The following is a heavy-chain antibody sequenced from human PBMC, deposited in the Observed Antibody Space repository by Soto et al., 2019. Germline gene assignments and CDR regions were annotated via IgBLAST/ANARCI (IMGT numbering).Heavy chain of an antibody. CDR2: IYYSGST. D-gene: IGHD3-10*01. CDR1: GGSISSYY. CDR3: ARVRGSGMKSRGFYGMDV. J-gene: IGHJ6*02. Sequence: SETLSLTCTVSGGSISSYYWSWIRQPPGKGLEWIGYIYYSGSTNYNPSLKSRVTISVDTSKSQFSLKLSTVTAADTAVYYCARVRGSGMKSRGFYGMDVWGQGTTVTVSS. V-gene: IGHV4-59*01.